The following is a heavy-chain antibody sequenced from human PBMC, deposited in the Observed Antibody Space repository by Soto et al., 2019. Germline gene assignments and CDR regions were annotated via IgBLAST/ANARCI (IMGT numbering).Heavy chain of an antibody. V-gene: IGHV1-2*02. CDR3: ARGVGYCTNGVCYNYAPWLYYFDY. Sequence: ASVKVSCKPSGYTFIDYYLHWVRQAPGQGLEWMGWLDPQTGRTNYAEKFQGRVTMTRDTSISTAYMELSSLRSEDTAVYYCARGVGYCTNGVCYNYAPWLYYFDYWGQGTLVTVSS. D-gene: IGHD2-8*01. J-gene: IGHJ4*02. CDR2: LDPQTGRT. CDR1: GYTFIDYY.